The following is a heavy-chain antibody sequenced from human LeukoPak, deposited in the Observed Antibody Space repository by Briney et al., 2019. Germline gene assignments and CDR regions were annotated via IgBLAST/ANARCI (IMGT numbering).Heavy chain of an antibody. V-gene: IGHV1-18*01. CDR3: ARGRVNSNYVNWFDP. D-gene: IGHD4-11*01. J-gene: IGHJ5*02. CDR2: ISAYNGNT. Sequence: ASVKVSCKASGYTFTSYGISWVRQAPGQGLEWMGWISAYNGNTNYAQKLQGRVTMTTDTSTSTAYMELRSLRSDDTAVYYCARGRVNSNYVNWFDPWGQGTLVTISS. CDR1: GYTFTSYG.